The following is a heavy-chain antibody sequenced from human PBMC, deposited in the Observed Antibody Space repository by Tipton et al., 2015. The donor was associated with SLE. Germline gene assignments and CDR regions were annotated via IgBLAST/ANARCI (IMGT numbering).Heavy chain of an antibody. CDR3: ARGLAMVRGDSMDY. CDR1: GGPLSSSDYN. Sequence: TLSLTCTVSGGPLSSSDYNWGWIRQPPGKGLEWIGSITYSGTTYYIPSLQSRVTISKDTSKNQFSLNLSSVTAADTAVYYCARGLAMVRGDSMDYWGQGTLVTVSS. CDR2: ITYSGTT. D-gene: IGHD3-10*01. V-gene: IGHV4-39*07. J-gene: IGHJ4*02.